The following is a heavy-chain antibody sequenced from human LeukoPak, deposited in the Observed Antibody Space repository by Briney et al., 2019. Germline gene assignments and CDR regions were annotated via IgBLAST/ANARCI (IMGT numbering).Heavy chain of an antibody. CDR3: ARDGRANCSGGSCSLLLFDY. D-gene: IGHD2-15*01. CDR2: IIPIFGTA. Sequence: ASVKVSCKASGGTFSSYAISWVRQAPGQGLEWMGGIIPIFGTANYAQKFQGRVTITTDESTSTAYMELSSLRSEDTAVYYWARDGRANCSGGSCSLLLFDYWGQGTLVTVSS. V-gene: IGHV1-69*05. CDR1: GGTFSSYA. J-gene: IGHJ4*02.